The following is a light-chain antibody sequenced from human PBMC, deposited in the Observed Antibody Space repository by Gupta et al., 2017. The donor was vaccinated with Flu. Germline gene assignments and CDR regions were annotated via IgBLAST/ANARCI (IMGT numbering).Light chain of an antibody. J-gene: IGKJ2*01. CDR2: SAS. Sequence: GTLSLSPGERATVSCRASQSVDSNKLAWYQQRPGQAPTLLMSSASSRATGIPDRFSGSGSETDFTLTINRLEPEDFAVYFCHQCSSSPPTFGQGTKLDIK. V-gene: IGKV3-20*01. CDR1: QSVDSNK. CDR3: HQCSSSPPT.